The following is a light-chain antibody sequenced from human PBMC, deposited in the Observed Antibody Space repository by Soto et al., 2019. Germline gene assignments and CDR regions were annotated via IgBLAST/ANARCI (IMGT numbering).Light chain of an antibody. CDR3: PQSLSTPFN. V-gene: IGKV1-39*01. Sequence: DIQMTQSPSSLSSSVGDRVTLTCRASQSINSNLNWYQQKPAKAPKLLIYAAFTLQSGVPSRFSGSGSGTDFTLTINSLQPADFATYYCPQSLSTPFNFGPATIVDIK. J-gene: IGKJ3*01. CDR1: QSINSN. CDR2: AAF.